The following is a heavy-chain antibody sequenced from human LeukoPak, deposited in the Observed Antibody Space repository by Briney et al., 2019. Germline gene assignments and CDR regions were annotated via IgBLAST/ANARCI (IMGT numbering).Heavy chain of an antibody. D-gene: IGHD6-13*01. Sequence: VKVSCKASGYTFTSYGISWVRQAPGQGLEWMGWISAYNGNTNYAQKLQGRVTMTTDTSTSTAYMELRSLRSDDTAVYYCARARGSSWTLYYFDYWGQGTLVTVSS. CDR1: GYTFTSYG. V-gene: IGHV1-18*01. J-gene: IGHJ4*02. CDR3: ARARGSSWTLYYFDY. CDR2: ISAYNGNT.